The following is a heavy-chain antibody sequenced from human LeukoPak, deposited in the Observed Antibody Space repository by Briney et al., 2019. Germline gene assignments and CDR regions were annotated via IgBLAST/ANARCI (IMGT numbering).Heavy chain of an antibody. CDR3: AKETHTYGDYSYYYYGMDV. Sequence: SGGSLRLSCAASGFTFSSYGMHWVRQAPGKGLEWVAVISYDGSNKYYADSVKGRFTISRDNSKNTLYLQMNSLRAEDTAVYYCAKETHTYGDYSYYYYGMDVWGQGTTVTVSS. D-gene: IGHD4-17*01. CDR1: GFTFSSYG. J-gene: IGHJ6*02. CDR2: ISYDGSNK. V-gene: IGHV3-30*18.